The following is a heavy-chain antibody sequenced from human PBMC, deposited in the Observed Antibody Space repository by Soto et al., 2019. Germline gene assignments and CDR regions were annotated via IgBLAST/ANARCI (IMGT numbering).Heavy chain of an antibody. CDR1: GYTFTNYG. Sequence: ASVKVSCKASGYTFTNYGISWVRQAPGQGLEWMGWINVYNGNTKYAQKVQGRVTMTTDTPTSTAYMELRSLRSDDTAVYYCARGVGSGSYYNQYNWFDPWGRG. CDR2: INVYNGNT. J-gene: IGHJ5*02. V-gene: IGHV1-18*01. D-gene: IGHD3-10*01. CDR3: ARGVGSGSYYNQYNWFDP.